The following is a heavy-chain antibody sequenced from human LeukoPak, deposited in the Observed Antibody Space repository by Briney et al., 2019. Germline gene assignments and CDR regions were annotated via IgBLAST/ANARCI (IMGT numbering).Heavy chain of an antibody. CDR2: IYYSGST. V-gene: IGHV4-39*01. D-gene: IGHD3-3*01. Sequence: SETLSLTCTVSGGSISSSSYYWGWIRHPPGKGLEWIGSIYYSGSTYYNPSLKSRVTISVDTSKNQFSLKLSSVTAADTAVHYCARQLAGAIFGVDPHPFDYWGQGTLVTVSS. CDR3: ARQLAGAIFGVDPHPFDY. J-gene: IGHJ4*02. CDR1: GGSISSSSYY.